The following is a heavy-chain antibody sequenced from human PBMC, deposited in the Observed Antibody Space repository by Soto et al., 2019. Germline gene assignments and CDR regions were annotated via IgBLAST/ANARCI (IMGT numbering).Heavy chain of an antibody. Sequence: EVQLLESGGGLVQPGGSLRLSCAASGFTFSSYAMSWVRQAPGKGLEWVSGISGSGGTTNYAASVKGRFTVSRDNSKNTLDLQMTSRRAEDTAVYYCAKSHIWNPVDYWGQGTLGTV. CDR1: GFTFSSYA. J-gene: IGHJ4*02. CDR3: AKSHIWNPVDY. CDR2: ISGSGGTT. D-gene: IGHD1-1*01. V-gene: IGHV3-23*01.